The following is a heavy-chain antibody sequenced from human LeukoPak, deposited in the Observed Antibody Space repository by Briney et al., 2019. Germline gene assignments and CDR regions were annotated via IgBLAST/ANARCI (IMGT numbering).Heavy chain of an antibody. V-gene: IGHV4-34*01. CDR2: INHSGST. D-gene: IGHD3-10*01. CDR1: GGSFSGYY. J-gene: IGHJ4*02. Sequence: SETLSLTCAVYGGSFSGYYWSWIRQPPGKGLEWIGEINHSGSTNYNPSLKSRVAISVDTSKNQFSLKLSSVTAADTAVYYCARGSGSDDYWGQGTLVTVSS. CDR3: ARGSGSDDY.